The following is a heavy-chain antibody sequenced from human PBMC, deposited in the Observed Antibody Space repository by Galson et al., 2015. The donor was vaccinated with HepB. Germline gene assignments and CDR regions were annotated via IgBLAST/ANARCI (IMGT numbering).Heavy chain of an antibody. CDR3: AKHIAAAGTFDY. D-gene: IGHD6-13*01. J-gene: IGHJ4*02. V-gene: IGHV3-23*01. CDR2: ISGSGGST. Sequence: SLRLSCAASGFTFSSYAMSWVRQAPGKGLEWVSAISGSGGSTYYADSVKGRFTISRDNSKNTLYLQMNSLRAEDTAVNYCAKHIAAAGTFDYWGQGTLVTVSS. CDR1: GFTFSSYA.